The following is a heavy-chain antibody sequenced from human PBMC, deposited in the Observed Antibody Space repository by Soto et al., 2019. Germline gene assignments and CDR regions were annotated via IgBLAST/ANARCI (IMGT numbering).Heavy chain of an antibody. D-gene: IGHD6-19*01. V-gene: IGHV2-5*02. CDR1: GFSLSTSGVG. CDR2: IYWDDDK. CDR3: AHSSLAVAGNYFDY. J-gene: IGHJ4*02. Sequence: QITLKESGPTLVKPTQTLTLTCTFSGFSLSTSGVGVGWIRQPPGKALEWLALIYWDDDKRYSPSLKSRLTIXKXTXXNQVVLTMTNMDPVDTATYYCAHSSLAVAGNYFDYWGQGTLVTVSS.